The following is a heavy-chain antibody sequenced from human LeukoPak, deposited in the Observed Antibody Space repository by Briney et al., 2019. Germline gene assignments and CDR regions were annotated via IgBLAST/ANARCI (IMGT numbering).Heavy chain of an antibody. V-gene: IGHV3-21*04. CDR3: AKDIRGSTSWYGLDY. J-gene: IGHJ4*02. D-gene: IGHD6-13*01. Sequence: PGGSLRLSCAASGFISISYTMNWVRQAPGKGLEWVSSISSSSSYIYYADSVKGRFTISRDNAKNSLFLQMNSLRAEDTALYSCAKDIRGSTSWYGLDYWGQGTLVTVSS. CDR1: GFISISYT. CDR2: ISSSSSYI.